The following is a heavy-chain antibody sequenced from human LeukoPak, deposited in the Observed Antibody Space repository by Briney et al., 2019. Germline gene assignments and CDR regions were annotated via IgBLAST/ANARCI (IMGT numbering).Heavy chain of an antibody. CDR2: VDPEHGDT. CDR3: TRCRATLRAPFDY. V-gene: IGHV1-69-2*01. D-gene: IGHD2/OR15-2a*01. J-gene: IGHJ4*02. Sequence: VASVKVPCKVSGYTFIDYYIHWVRQTPGKGLEWLGRVDPEHGDTKYAEMFQGRVTITADPSTDTAYMELSSLRPEDTAIYFCTRCRATLRAPFDYWGQGTLVTVSS. CDR1: GYTFIDYY.